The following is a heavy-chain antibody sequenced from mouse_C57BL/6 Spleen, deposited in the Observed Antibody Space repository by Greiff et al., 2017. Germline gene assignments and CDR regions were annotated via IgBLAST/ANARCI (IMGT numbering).Heavy chain of an antibody. V-gene: IGHV1-15*01. D-gene: IGHD1-1*01. CDR1: GYTFTDYE. CDR2: IDPETGGT. Sequence: VQLQQSGAELVRPGASVTLSCKASGYTFTDYEMHWVKQTPVHGLEWIGAIDPETGGTAYNQKFTGKAILTADKSSSTAYMELRSLTSEDSAVYYCTRSDYYGSSYGFAYWGQGTLVTVSA. CDR3: TRSDYYGSSYGFAY. J-gene: IGHJ3*01.